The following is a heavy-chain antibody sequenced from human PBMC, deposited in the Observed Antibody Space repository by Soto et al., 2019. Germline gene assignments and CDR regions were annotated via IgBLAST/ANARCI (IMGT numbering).Heavy chain of an antibody. Sequence: SETLSLTCTVSGGSISSGGYYWSWIRQYPGKGLEWIGYIYYSGSTNYNPSLKSRVTISVDTSKNQFSLKLSSVTAADTAVYYCARVWGYYFDYWGQGTLVTVSS. D-gene: IGHD3-10*01. J-gene: IGHJ4*02. CDR2: IYYSGST. CDR1: GGSISSGGYY. V-gene: IGHV4-61*08. CDR3: ARVWGYYFDY.